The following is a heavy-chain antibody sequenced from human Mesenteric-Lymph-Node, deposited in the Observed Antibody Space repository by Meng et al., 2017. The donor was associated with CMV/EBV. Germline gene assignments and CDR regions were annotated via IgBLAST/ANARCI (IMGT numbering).Heavy chain of an antibody. CDR3: ARDTHLSSGWYIDY. CDR1: GDSIDSYY. D-gene: IGHD6-25*01. CDR2: VHYSGST. V-gene: IGHV4-59*01. J-gene: IGHJ4*02. Sequence: SETLSLTCTVSGDSIDSYYWSWIRQPPGKGLEWIGNVHYSGSTNYKPSLQSRVTISVDTSKNQFSMRLSSVTAADTAVYYCARDTHLSSGWYIDYWGQGILVTVSS.